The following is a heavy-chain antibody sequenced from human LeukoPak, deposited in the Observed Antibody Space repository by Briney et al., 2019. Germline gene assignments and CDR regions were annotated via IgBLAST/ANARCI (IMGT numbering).Heavy chain of an antibody. D-gene: IGHD6-13*01. V-gene: IGHV3-7*03. J-gene: IGHJ4*02. CDR1: GFRFSDYW. CDR3: ARHPNSNWDY. Sequence: PGGSLRLSCGASGFRFSDYWMSWVRQAPGKGLEWVTNIKQDGSEKNYVNSVKGRFTASRDNAQNSLYLQMNSLRVEDTAVYYCARHPNSNWDYWGQGTLVTVSS. CDR2: IKQDGSEK.